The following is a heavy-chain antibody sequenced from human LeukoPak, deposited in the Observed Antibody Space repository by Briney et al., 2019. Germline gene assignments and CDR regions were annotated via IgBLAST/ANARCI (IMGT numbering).Heavy chain of an antibody. CDR1: GFTFSSYG. J-gene: IGHJ5*02. D-gene: IGHD6-13*01. CDR3: ARGRSSWYGWFDP. V-gene: IGHV3-33*01. Sequence: PGRSLRLCCAASGFTFSSYGMHWVRQAPGKGLEWVAVIWYDGSNKYYADSVKGRFTISRDNSKNTLYLQMNSLRAEDTAVYYCARGRSSWYGWFDPWGQGTLVTVSS. CDR2: IWYDGSNK.